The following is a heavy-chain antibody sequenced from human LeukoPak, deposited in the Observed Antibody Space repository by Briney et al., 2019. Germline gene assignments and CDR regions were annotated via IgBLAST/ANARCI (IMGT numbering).Heavy chain of an antibody. Sequence: GGSLRLSCAASGFTFTDYWMTWVRQAPGKGLEWVANIKQDGSVKYYVDSVKGRFTISRDNAQNSLYLQMNSRRAEDTAVYYCARDEPDYWGQGTLVPVSS. J-gene: IGHJ4*02. V-gene: IGHV3-7*01. CDR3: ARDEPDY. CDR2: IKQDGSVK. CDR1: GFTFTDYW.